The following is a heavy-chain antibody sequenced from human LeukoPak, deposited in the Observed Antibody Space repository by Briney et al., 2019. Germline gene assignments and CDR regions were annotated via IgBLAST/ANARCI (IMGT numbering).Heavy chain of an antibody. V-gene: IGHV4-59*01. CDR2: IYYTGST. Sequence: PSETLSLTCTLAGGSISSYSWSWIRQPPGKALEWIGYIYYTGSTSYNPSLTSRVTISVDTSKNQFSLKLSSVTAADTAIYYCAREKRCSYGFGIFAYWGQGSLVTVSS. J-gene: IGHJ4*02. D-gene: IGHD5-18*01. CDR1: GGSISSYS. CDR3: AREKRCSYGFGIFAY.